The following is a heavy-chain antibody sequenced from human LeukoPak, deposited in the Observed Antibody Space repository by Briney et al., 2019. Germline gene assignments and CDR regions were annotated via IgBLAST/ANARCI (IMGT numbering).Heavy chain of an antibody. V-gene: IGHV3-21*01. Sequence: PGGSLRLSCAASRYTFSTYSMNWVRQAPGKGLEWVSCISTSSRNIFQADSVKGRFTISRDNAKNSLYLQMNSLRAEDTAVYYCARVTVTTFSPTDYMDVWGKGTTVTISS. CDR3: ARVTVTTFSPTDYMDV. D-gene: IGHD4-17*01. J-gene: IGHJ6*03. CDR1: RYTFSTYS. CDR2: ISTSSRNI.